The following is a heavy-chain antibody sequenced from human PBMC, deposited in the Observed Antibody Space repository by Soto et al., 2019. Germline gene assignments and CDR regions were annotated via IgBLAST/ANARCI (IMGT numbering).Heavy chain of an antibody. J-gene: IGHJ5*02. Sequence: PGEFLKISCKGSGYSFTSYWIGWVRQMPGKGLEWMGIIYPGDSDTRYSPSFQGQVTISADKSISTAYLQWSSLKASDTAMYYCARTPYQLLGRFDPWGQGTLVTVSS. CDR1: GYSFTSYW. CDR3: ARTPYQLLGRFDP. D-gene: IGHD2-2*01. V-gene: IGHV5-51*01. CDR2: IYPGDSDT.